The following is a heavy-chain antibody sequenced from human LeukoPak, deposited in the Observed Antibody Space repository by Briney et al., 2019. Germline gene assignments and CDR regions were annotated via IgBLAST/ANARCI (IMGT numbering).Heavy chain of an antibody. V-gene: IGHV1-18*01. Sequence: ASVKVSCKASGYTFTSYGISWVRQAPGQGLEWMGWISAYNGNTNYAQKLQGRVTMTTDTSTSTAYMELRSLRSDDTAVYYCARVTAIYGSGSYLHYWGQGTLVTVSS. CDR1: GYTFTSYG. J-gene: IGHJ4*02. D-gene: IGHD3-10*01. CDR2: ISAYNGNT. CDR3: ARVTAIYGSGSYLHY.